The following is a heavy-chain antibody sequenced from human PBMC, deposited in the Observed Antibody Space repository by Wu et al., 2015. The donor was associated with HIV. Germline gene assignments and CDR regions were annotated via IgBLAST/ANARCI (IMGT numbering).Heavy chain of an antibody. J-gene: IGHJ6*02. D-gene: IGHD3-10*01. CDR1: GYNLIDLS. V-gene: IGHV1-24*01. CDR2: FDPENDRT. CDR3: ATSYYGSGSYPTFYYYYVYGR. Sequence: QDQLVQSGPEVKKPGASVKVSCKVSGYNLIDLSINWVRQAPGKGLEWMGGFDPENDRTVYAQKFQGRVTMTEDTSTDTAYLEMSNLKFEDTAVYYCATSYYGSGSYPTFYYYYVYGRLGQGTTVTVSS.